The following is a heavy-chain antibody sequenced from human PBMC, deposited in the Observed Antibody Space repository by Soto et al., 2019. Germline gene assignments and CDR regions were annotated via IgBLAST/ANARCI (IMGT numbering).Heavy chain of an antibody. J-gene: IGHJ6*02. CDR3: TRVLGYTFEPGKTRYYAMDV. CDR2: LIPVFGSP. CDR1: GGTFSKDA. V-gene: IGHV1-69*01. Sequence: QVQLVQSGAEVKKPGSSVTVSCKTSGGTFSKDAINWVRQAPGPGLEWMGLLIPVFGSPIYAQKFQGRIRLTADESTSTAFMDLSSLRSEDTAVYYCTRVLGYTFEPGKTRYYAMDVWGQGTTVSVSS. D-gene: IGHD1-1*01.